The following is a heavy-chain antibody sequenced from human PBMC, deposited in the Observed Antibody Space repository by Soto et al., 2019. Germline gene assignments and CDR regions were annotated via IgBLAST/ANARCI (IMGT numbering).Heavy chain of an antibody. CDR3: ARHDDSGSFINGFDI. Sequence: QLQLQESGPGLVKPSETLSLTCTVSGGSISSSGYFWGWIRQSPEKGREWIGTVRYSGSTYYHPSLKSRVTISLDTSTNQFSLKLSSVTAADTAVYYCARHDDSGSFINGFDIWGQGTMVTVS. J-gene: IGHJ3*02. CDR1: GGSISSSGYF. D-gene: IGHD1-26*01. V-gene: IGHV4-39*01. CDR2: VRYSGST.